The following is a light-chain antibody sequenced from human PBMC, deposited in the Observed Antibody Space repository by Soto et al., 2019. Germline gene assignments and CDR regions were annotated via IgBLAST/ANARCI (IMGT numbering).Light chain of an antibody. V-gene: IGLV2-14*03. J-gene: IGLJ1*01. Sequence: QSALAQPASVSGSPGQSIAISCTGSSSDVGSYNSVSWYQQYPGKAPTLMIHDVSDRPSGVSNRFSGSKSGNTASLTISGLQAEDEAYYYCSSFTSSSSYVFGSGTKFTGL. CDR1: SSDVGSYNS. CDR2: DVS. CDR3: SSFTSSSSYV.